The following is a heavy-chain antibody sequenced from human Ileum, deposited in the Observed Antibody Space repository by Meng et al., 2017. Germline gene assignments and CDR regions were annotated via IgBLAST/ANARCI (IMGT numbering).Heavy chain of an antibody. D-gene: IGHD3-16*01. J-gene: IGHJ4*02. CDR1: GGAFIRNY. Sequence: QVQLHQRGVGLLMPSETLSLTCAVYGGAFIRNYCSWVRQPPVKGLAWSGEINHSGSTNYNPSLKIRVTRSLDTSKNQFYLKLSSVTAAHTAVYCCARGGGRYGPDFDYWGQGTLVTVSS. V-gene: IGHV4-34*01. CDR3: ARGGGRYGPDFDY. CDR2: INHSGST.